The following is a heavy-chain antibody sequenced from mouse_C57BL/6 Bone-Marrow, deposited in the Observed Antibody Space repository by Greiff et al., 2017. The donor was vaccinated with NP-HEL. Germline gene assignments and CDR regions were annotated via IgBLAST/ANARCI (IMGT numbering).Heavy chain of an antibody. D-gene: IGHD2-3*01. CDR3: ANGYYERGFAY. CDR2: IRNKANGYTT. Sequence: EVKVVESGGGLVQPGGSLSLSCAASGFTFTDYYMSWVRQPPGKALEWLGFIRNKANGYTTEYSASVKGRFTISRDNSQSILYLQMNALRAEDSATDYCANGYYERGFAYWGQGPLVTVSA. CDR1: GFTFTDYY. V-gene: IGHV7-3*01. J-gene: IGHJ3*01.